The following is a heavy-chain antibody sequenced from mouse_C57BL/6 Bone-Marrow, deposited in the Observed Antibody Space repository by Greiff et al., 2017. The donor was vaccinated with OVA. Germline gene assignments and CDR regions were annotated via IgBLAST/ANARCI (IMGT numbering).Heavy chain of an antibody. CDR2: IWSGGST. V-gene: IGHV2-2*01. D-gene: IGHD1-1*01. CDR1: GFSLTSYG. Sequence: QVQLKQSGPGLVQPSQSLSITCTVSGFSLTSYGVHWVRPSPGKGLEWLGVIWSGGSTDYNAAFISRLSISKDNSKSQVFFKMNSLQADDTAIYYCARNLGYYGSDWYFDVWGTGTTVTVSS. J-gene: IGHJ1*03. CDR3: ARNLGYYGSDWYFDV.